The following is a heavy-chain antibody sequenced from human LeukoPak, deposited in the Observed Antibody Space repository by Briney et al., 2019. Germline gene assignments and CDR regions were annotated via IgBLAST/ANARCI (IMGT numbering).Heavy chain of an antibody. V-gene: IGHV3-23*01. J-gene: IGHJ6*03. Sequence: GGSLRLSCAASGFTFSSYAMSWVRQAPGKGLEWVSAISGSGGSTYYADSVKGRFTISRDNSKNTLYLQMNSLRAEDTAVYYCAKDPSNLRGYDSYYYYYMDVWGKGTTVTISS. CDR1: GFTFSSYA. D-gene: IGHD5-12*01. CDR2: ISGSGGST. CDR3: AKDPSNLRGYDSYYYYYMDV.